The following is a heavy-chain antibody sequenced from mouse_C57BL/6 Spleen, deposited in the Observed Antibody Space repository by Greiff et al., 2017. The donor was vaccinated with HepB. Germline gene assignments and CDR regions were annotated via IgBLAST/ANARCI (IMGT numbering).Heavy chain of an antibody. Sequence: QVQLKQPGAELVMPGASVKLSCKASGYTFTSYWMHWVKQRPGQGLEWIGEIDPSDSYTNYNQKFKGKSTLTVDKSSSTAYMQLSSLTSEDSAVYYCARWTYYYGSSDYWGQGTTLTVSS. CDR1: GYTFTSYW. CDR2: IDPSDSYT. V-gene: IGHV1-69*01. CDR3: ARWTYYYGSSDY. J-gene: IGHJ2*01. D-gene: IGHD1-1*01.